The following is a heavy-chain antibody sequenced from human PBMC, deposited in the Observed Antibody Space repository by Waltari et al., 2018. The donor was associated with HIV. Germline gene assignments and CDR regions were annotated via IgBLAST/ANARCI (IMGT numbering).Heavy chain of an antibody. J-gene: IGHJ4*02. D-gene: IGHD6-19*01. CDR2: IYPGDSDT. V-gene: IGHV5-51*03. CDR1: GYSFTSYW. Sequence: EVQLVQSGAEVKKPGESLKISCKGSGYSFTSYWIGWVRQMPGKGLEWMGIIYPGDSDTRYSPSFQGQVTISADKSISTAYLQWSSLKASDTAMYYCATVPYSSGRYYPPGSDWGQGTLVTVSS. CDR3: ATVPYSSGRYYPPGSD.